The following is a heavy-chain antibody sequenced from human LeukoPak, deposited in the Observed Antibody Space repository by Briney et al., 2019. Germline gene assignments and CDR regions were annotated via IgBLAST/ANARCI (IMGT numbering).Heavy chain of an antibody. V-gene: IGHV1-69*04. J-gene: IGHJ4*02. CDR1: GGTFSSYA. CDR3: ASGWAQYYYDSSGYSFDY. D-gene: IGHD3-22*01. Sequence: SVTVSCKASGGTFSSYAISWVRQAPGQGLEWMGRIIPILGIANYAQKFQGRVTITADKSTSTAYMELSSLRSEDTAVYYCASGWAQYYYDSSGYSFDYWGQGTLVTVSS. CDR2: IIPILGIA.